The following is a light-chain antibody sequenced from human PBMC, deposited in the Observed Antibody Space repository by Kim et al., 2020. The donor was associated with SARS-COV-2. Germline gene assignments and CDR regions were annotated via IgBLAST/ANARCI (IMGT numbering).Light chain of an antibody. CDR1: QKINTF. V-gene: IGKV1-39*01. J-gene: IGKJ2*01. CDR2: SAS. CDR3: QQSFTNPPT. Sequence: IQMTQSPSALSASVGDRVTITCRASQKINTFLNWYQQKSGEAPKLLMYSASNLQSGVPSRFSGSGSGIDFTLTISSLQPEDFASYYCQQSFTNPPTFGQGTKVDIK.